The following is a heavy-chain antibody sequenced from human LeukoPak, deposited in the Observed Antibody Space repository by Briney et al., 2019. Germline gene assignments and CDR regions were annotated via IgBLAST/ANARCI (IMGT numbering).Heavy chain of an antibody. Sequence: GGSLRLSCAASGFTFSSYWMHWVRQGPGKGLVWVSRISSDGRTTSYADSVKGRFTISRDNAKSTLYLQMNSLRVEDTAVYYCARDSRYYYDSRNYDNVAFDMWGQGTMVTVSS. CDR2: ISSDGRTT. D-gene: IGHD3-10*01. J-gene: IGHJ3*02. V-gene: IGHV3-74*01. CDR3: ARDSRYYYDSRNYDNVAFDM. CDR1: GFTFSSYW.